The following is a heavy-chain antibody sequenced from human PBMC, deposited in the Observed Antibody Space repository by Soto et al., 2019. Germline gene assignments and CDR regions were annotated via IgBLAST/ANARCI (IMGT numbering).Heavy chain of an antibody. D-gene: IGHD1-7*01. J-gene: IGHJ4*02. Sequence: PSETLSLTCAVYGRSFSGYYWSWTRQPPGKGLEWIGEINHSGSTNYNPSLKSRVTISVDTSKNQFSLNLSFVTAADTAVYYCATMGTPATGLYYFDYWGQGTLVTV. CDR3: ATMGTPATGLYYFDY. CDR2: INHSGST. CDR1: GRSFSGYY. V-gene: IGHV4-34*01.